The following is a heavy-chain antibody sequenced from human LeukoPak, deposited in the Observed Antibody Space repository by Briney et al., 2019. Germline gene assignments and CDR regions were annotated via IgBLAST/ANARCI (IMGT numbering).Heavy chain of an antibody. CDR2: INWNGGST. J-gene: IGHJ5*02. CDR1: GFTFDDYG. CDR3: AGVGDGGYSYGYGTYNWFDP. D-gene: IGHD5-18*01. Sequence: GGSLRLSCAASGFTFDDYGMSWVRQAPGKGLEWVSGINWNGGSTGYADSVKGRFTISRDNAKNSLYLQMNSLRAEDTALYHCAGVGDGGYSYGYGTYNWFDPWGQGTLVTVSS. V-gene: IGHV3-20*01.